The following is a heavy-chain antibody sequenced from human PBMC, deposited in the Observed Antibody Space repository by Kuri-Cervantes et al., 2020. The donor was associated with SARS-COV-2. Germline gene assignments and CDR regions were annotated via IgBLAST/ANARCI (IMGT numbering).Heavy chain of an antibody. V-gene: IGHV1-45*02. CDR1: GYTFTYRR. Sequence: SVKVSCKASGYTFTYRRLHWVRQAPGQALEWMGWITAFNSNTEYAQKVLDRVTITTDRSINTAYMELSSLRSEDTAMYYCATQRCSNGVCYSNEAFDIWGQGTMVTVSS. CDR2: ITAFNSNT. CDR3: ATQRCSNGVCYSNEAFDI. J-gene: IGHJ3*02. D-gene: IGHD2-8*01.